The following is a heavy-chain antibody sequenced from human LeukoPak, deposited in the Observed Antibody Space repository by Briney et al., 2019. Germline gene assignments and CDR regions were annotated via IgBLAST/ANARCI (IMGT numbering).Heavy chain of an antibody. CDR1: GGSISSYY. Sequence: SETLSLTCTVSGGSISSYYWSWIRQPAGKGLEWIGRIYTRGSTNYNPSLKSRVTMSADMSKNQFSLRLSSVTAADAAVYYCAGEGHYYDSTGYYYGGEDYWGQGTLVTVSS. J-gene: IGHJ4*02. D-gene: IGHD3-22*01. CDR3: AGEGHYYDSTGYYYGGEDY. V-gene: IGHV4-4*07. CDR2: IYTRGST.